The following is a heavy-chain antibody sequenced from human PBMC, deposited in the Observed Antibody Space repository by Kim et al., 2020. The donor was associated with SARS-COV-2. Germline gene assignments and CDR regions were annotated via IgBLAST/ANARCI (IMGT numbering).Heavy chain of an antibody. V-gene: IGHV3-30*01. CDR3: ARDEGTQGFDY. CDR2: K. J-gene: IGHJ4*02. D-gene: IGHD1-1*01. Sequence: KSYADSVKVRFTISRDNSKNTLYLQMNSLRAEDTAVYYCARDEGTQGFDYWGQGTLVTVSS.